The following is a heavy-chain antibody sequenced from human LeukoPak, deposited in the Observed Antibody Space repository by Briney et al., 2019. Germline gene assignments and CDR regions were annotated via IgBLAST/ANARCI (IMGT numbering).Heavy chain of an antibody. Sequence: SEILSLTCAVFGYSITSDHYWGWIRQPPGKGLEWIATVYHTGSTYYSPSLKSRVTISLDTSKNEFSLKLTSVTAADSAVYYCARASSGTDYWGQGTLVTVSS. J-gene: IGHJ4*02. CDR1: GYSITSDHY. V-gene: IGHV4-38-2*01. CDR2: VYHTGST. CDR3: ARASSGTDY. D-gene: IGHD6-19*01.